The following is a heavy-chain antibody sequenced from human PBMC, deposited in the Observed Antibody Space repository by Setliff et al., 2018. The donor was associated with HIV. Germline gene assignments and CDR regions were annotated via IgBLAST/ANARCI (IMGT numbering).Heavy chain of an antibody. V-gene: IGHV1-45*02. J-gene: IGHJ4*02. D-gene: IGHD6-19*01. CDR1: GYIFTYRY. CDR3: ARSPLYGSSDCHIES. Sequence: GASVKVSCKASGYIFTYRYLHWVRQAPGQALEWMGWITPYNGNTNYAQKFQERVTITRDTSLNPVYMELRSLRSEDTAIYYCARSPLYGSSDCHIESRGQGTPVTVSS. CDR2: ITPYNGNT.